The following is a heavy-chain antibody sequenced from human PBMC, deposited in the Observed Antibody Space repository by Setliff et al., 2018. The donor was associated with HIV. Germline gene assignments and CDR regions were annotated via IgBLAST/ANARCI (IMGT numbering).Heavy chain of an antibody. J-gene: IGHJ3*02. Sequence: PSETLSLTCTVSGGPISSGSYYWNWIRQPAGKGLEWIGHIYSSGSTNYTPSLKSRVTISVDTSKNQFSLKLSSVTAADTAVYYCARPATISCGVVPSHDACDIWGQGTMVTVSS. D-gene: IGHD3-9*01. V-gene: IGHV4-61*09. CDR3: ARPATISCGVVPSHDACDI. CDR2: IYSSGST. CDR1: GGPISSGSYY.